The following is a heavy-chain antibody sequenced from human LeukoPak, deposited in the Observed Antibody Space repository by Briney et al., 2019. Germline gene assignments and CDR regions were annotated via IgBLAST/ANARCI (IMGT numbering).Heavy chain of an antibody. CDR1: GFTFSSYS. CDR3: AKDPPMGQWVPTV. J-gene: IGHJ4*02. V-gene: IGHV3-21*04. Sequence: PGGSLRLSCAAAGFTFSSYSVNWVRQAPGKGLEWVSSISSSSSYIYYADSVKGRFTISRYNANNSLYPQMNSLRAEDTAVYYCAKDPPMGQWVPTVWGQGTPVTVSS. CDR2: ISSSSSYI. D-gene: IGHD1-26*01.